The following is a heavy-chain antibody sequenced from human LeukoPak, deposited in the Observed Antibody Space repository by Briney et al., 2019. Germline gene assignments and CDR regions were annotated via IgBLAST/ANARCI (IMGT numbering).Heavy chain of an antibody. CDR1: GFTFSSYE. V-gene: IGHV3-48*03. CDR3: AEIGITMIGGV. CDR2: ISSSGSTI. D-gene: IGHD3-10*02. Sequence: GGSLRLSCAASGFTFSSYEMNWVRQAPGKGLEWVSYISSSGSTIYYADSVKGRFTISRDNAKHSLYLQMNSLRDADTAVYYCAEIGITMIGGVWGKGTTVTISS. J-gene: IGHJ6*04.